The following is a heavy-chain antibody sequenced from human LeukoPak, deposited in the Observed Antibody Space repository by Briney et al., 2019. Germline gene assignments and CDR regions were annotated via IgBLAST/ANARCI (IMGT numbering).Heavy chain of an antibody. CDR1: GFTFSSYA. Sequence: GGSLRLSCAASGFTFSSYAMHWVRQAPGKGLEWVAVISNDGSNKYYADSVKGRFTISRDNAKNSLYLQMNSLRVEDTAVYYCAKEGRSLQTYWGQGTLVTVSS. J-gene: IGHJ4*02. CDR2: ISNDGSNK. D-gene: IGHD5-24*01. V-gene: IGHV3-30-3*01. CDR3: AKEGRSLQTY.